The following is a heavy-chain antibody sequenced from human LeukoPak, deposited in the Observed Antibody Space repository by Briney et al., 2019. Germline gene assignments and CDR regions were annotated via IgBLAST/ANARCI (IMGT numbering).Heavy chain of an antibody. CDR3: ARRIVGAASAYYFDY. Sequence: GGSLRLSCAASGFTPSSAYTSWVRQAPGEGLEWGSVIYSGGSTYYVDSVKGRFTISRDNSKNTLYLQRNSIRAEDTAVYYCARRIVGAASAYYFDYWGQGTLVTVSS. V-gene: IGHV3-66*04. D-gene: IGHD1-26*01. J-gene: IGHJ4*02. CDR1: GFTPSSAY. CDR2: IYSGGST.